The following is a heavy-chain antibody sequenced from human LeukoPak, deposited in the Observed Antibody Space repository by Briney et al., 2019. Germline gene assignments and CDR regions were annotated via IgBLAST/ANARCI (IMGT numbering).Heavy chain of an antibody. V-gene: IGHV3-21*01. J-gene: IGHJ3*02. Sequence: PGGSLRLSCAASGFTFSSYEMNWVRPAPGKGLEWVSSISSSSSYIYYAASVKGRFTISRDNAENSLYLQMNSLRAEDTAVYYCARDLNSDAFDIWGQGTMVTVSS. CDR1: GFTFSSYE. CDR3: ARDLNSDAFDI. D-gene: IGHD1-7*01. CDR2: ISSSSSYI.